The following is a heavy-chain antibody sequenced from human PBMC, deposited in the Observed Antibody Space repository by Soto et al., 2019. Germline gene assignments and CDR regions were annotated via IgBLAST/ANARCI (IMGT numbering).Heavy chain of an antibody. CDR2: INAGNGNT. CDR3: ARSGDIVVVPAADYYYYYMDV. Sequence: ASVKVSCKASGYTFTSYAMHWVRQAPGQRLEWMGWINAGNGNTKYSQKFQGRVTITRDTSASTAYMELSSLRSEDTDMYYCARSGDIVVVPAADYYYYYMDVWGKGTTVTVSS. CDR1: GYTFTSYA. J-gene: IGHJ6*03. D-gene: IGHD2-2*01. V-gene: IGHV1-3*01.